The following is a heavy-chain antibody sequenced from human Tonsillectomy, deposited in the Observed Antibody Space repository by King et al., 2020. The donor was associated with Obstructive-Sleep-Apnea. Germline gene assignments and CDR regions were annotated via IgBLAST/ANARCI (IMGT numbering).Heavy chain of an antibody. CDR2: IFHSGST. Sequence: VQLQESGPGLVKPSGTLSLTCVVSGGSISSRSWWSWVRQPPGKGLEWIGEIFHSGSTNYNPSLKSRVTMSVDKSKNQFSLKLSSVTAADTAVYYCARAGDWYLSYGMDVWGQGTTVTVSS. CDR3: ARAGDWYLSYGMDV. D-gene: IGHD3-9*01. J-gene: IGHJ6*02. V-gene: IGHV4-4*02. CDR1: GGSISSRSW.